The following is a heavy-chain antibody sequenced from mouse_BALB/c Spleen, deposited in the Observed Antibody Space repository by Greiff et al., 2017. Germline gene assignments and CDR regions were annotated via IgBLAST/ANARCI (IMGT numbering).Heavy chain of an antibody. V-gene: IGHV3-6*02. CDR3: AGNGNYRWYFDV. CDR1: GYSITSGYY. J-gene: IGHJ1*01. CDR2: ISYDGSN. Sequence: EVKLVESGPGLVKPSQSLSLTCSVTGYSITSGYYWNWIRQFPGNKLEWMGYISYDGSNNYNPSLKNRISITRDTSKNQFFLKLNSVTTEDTATYYCAGNGNYRWYFDVWGAGTTVTVSS. D-gene: IGHD2-1*01.